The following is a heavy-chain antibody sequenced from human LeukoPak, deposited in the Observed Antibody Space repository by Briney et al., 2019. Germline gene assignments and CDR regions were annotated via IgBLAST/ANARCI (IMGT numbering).Heavy chain of an antibody. CDR2: MNPNSGNT. J-gene: IGHJ4*02. CDR3: ARGVRERGERRKGYYFDY. V-gene: IGHV1-8*01. CDR1: GYTFTSYD. Sequence: ASVKVSCKASGYTFTSYDINWVRQATGQGLEWMGWMNPNSGNTGYAQKFQGRVTMTRNTSISTAYMELSSLRSEDTAVYYCARGVRERGERRKGYYFDYWGQGTLVTVSS. D-gene: IGHD1-1*01.